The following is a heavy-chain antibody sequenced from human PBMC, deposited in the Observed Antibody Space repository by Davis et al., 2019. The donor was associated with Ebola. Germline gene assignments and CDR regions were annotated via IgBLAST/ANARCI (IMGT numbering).Heavy chain of an antibody. CDR3: ARLRFLEWLFSSMDV. J-gene: IGHJ6*02. CDR1: GYTFTSYG. Sequence: ASVKVSCKASGYTFTSYGISWVRQAPAQGLEWMGWISAYNGNTNYAQKLQGRVTMTTATSTSTAYMELRSLRSDDTAVYYCARLRFLEWLFSSMDVWGQGTTVTVSS. D-gene: IGHD3-3*01. V-gene: IGHV1-18*01. CDR2: ISAYNGNT.